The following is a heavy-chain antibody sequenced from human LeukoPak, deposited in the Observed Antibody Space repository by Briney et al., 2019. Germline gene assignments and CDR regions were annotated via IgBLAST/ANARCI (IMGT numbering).Heavy chain of an antibody. CDR1: GGSISSISYY. CDR2: IYYTGST. CDR3: ARVIEDAFDI. J-gene: IGHJ3*02. V-gene: IGHV4-39*07. Sequence: SETLSLTCTISGGSISSISYYWGWIRQPPGKGLEWIGSIYYTGSTYYNPSLKSRVTISVDTSKNQFSLKLSSVTAADTAVYYCARVIEDAFDIWGQGTMVTVSS. D-gene: IGHD1-26*01.